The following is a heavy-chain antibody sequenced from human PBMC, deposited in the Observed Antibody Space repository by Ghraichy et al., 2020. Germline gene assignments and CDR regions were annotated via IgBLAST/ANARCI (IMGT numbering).Heavy chain of an antibody. CDR3: AKIGALANWYFDL. D-gene: IGHD4-17*01. V-gene: IGHV3-23*01. J-gene: IGHJ2*01. Sequence: GGSLRLSCATTGFTFAAYGISWVRQAPEKGLGWVSAISGSGYEIFYADSVKGRFTISRDNSKNTLYLQMNSLRAEDTAVYYCAKIGALANWYFDLWGRGTLVPVPS. CDR2: ISGSGYEI. CDR1: GFTFAAYG.